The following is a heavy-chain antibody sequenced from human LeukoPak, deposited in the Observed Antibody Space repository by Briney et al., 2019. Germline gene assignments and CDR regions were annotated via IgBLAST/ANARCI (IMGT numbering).Heavy chain of an antibody. CDR3: ARAMTAPYYHYYYYMDV. CDR1: GFTFSSYS. V-gene: IGHV3-48*01. Sequence: GGSLRLSCAASGFTFSSYSMNWVRQAPGKGLEWVSYISSSSSTIYYADSVKGRFTISRDNAKNSLYLQMNSLRAEDTAVYYCARAMTAPYYHYYYYMDVWGKGTTVTVSS. J-gene: IGHJ6*03. CDR2: ISSSSSTI.